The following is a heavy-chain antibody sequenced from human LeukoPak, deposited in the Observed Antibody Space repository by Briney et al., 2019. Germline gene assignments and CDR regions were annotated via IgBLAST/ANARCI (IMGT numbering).Heavy chain of an antibody. Sequence: SETLSLTCTVSGGSISSYYWSWIRQPPGKGLEWIGDIYYSGSTNYNPSLKSRVTISVDTSKNQFSLKLSSVTAADTAVYYCARVPYYDYVWGSYRYKRAPNFDYWGQGTLVTVSS. CDR3: ARVPYYDYVWGSYRYKRAPNFDY. D-gene: IGHD3-16*02. CDR1: GGSISSYY. V-gene: IGHV4-59*01. J-gene: IGHJ4*02. CDR2: IYYSGST.